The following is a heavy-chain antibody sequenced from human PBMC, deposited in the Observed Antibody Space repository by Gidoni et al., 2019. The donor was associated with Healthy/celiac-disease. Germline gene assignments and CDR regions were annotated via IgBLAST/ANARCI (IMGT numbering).Heavy chain of an antibody. J-gene: IGHJ3*02. CDR2: INHGGST. Sequence: QVQLQQWGAALPKLSETLSLSCAVYVGSFSGYYWGWIRQPPGKGLEWIGEINHGGSTNYNPSLNSRVTISVDTSKNRFTLKLSSVTAADTAVYYCAGVYTFGGVIVHYGAFDIWGQGTMVTVSS. CDR1: VGSFSGYY. D-gene: IGHD3-16*02. CDR3: AGVYTFGGVIVHYGAFDI. V-gene: IGHV4-34*01.